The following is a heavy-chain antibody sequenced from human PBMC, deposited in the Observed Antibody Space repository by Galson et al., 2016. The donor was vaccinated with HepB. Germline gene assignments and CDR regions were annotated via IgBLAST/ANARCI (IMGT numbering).Heavy chain of an antibody. CDR2: INPSGGST. Sequence: SVKVSCKASEYTFTSYYMHWVRQAPGQGLEWLGIINPSGGSTNYAQKFQGRVIMTWDTSTSTVYMELSTLRFEDTAVYYCARESDDYVAYWGQGTLVTVSS. J-gene: IGHJ4*02. V-gene: IGHV1-46*01. CDR3: ARESDDYVAY. CDR1: EYTFTSYY.